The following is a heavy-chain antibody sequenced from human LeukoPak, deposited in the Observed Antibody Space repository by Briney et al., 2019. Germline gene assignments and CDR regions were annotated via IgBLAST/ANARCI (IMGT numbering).Heavy chain of an antibody. Sequence: PGGSRGLSCAASGFTSKNIARHWAGRAPGKGLRGLPFIDYNGATKDYADSVKGRFTISRDNSKNTVSLQMNSLRAEDTALYYCAKDIRRGYNFGYDQFAYWGQGILVTVSS. J-gene: IGHJ4*02. V-gene: IGHV3-30*02. CDR3: AKDIRRGYNFGYDQFAY. CDR2: IDYNGATK. D-gene: IGHD5-18*01. CDR1: GFTSKNIA.